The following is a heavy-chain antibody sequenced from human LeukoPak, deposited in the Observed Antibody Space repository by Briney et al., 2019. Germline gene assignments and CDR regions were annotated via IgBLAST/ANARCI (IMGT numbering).Heavy chain of an antibody. CDR1: GFTVSSNY. CDR2: IYSGGDT. D-gene: IGHD1-14*01. Sequence: GGSLRLSCAASGFTVSSNYMSWVRQAPGKGLEWVSVIYSGGDTYHADSVKGRFTVSRGSSKNTVYLQMNSLRVEDTAVYYCARGYTVGFDRWGQGTLVTVSS. CDR3: ARGYTVGFDR. V-gene: IGHV3-53*01. J-gene: IGHJ5*02.